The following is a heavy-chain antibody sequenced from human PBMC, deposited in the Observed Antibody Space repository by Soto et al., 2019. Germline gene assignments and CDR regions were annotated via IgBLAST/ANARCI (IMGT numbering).Heavy chain of an antibody. Sequence: QVQLQESGPGLVKPSETLSLTCTVSGGSISSYYWSWIRQPPGKGLEWIGYIYYRGSTNYNPSLKSRVTISVDTSKNQFSLKLSSVTAADTAVYYCARVVRDGPFDYWGQGTLVTVSS. J-gene: IGHJ4*02. CDR3: ARVVRDGPFDY. CDR1: GGSISSYY. CDR2: IYYRGST. V-gene: IGHV4-59*01.